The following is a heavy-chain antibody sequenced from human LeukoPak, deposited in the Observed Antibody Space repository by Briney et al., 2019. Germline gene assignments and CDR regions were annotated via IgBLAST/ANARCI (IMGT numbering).Heavy chain of an antibody. Sequence: PSETLSLTCTVSGGSISSSYWSWIRQPPGKGLEWIGYIYYSGSTNYNPSLKSRVTISVDTSKNRFSLKLSTVTAADTAVYYCARRPTGDPKFDYWGQGTLVTVSS. CDR1: GGSISSSY. CDR3: ARRPTGDPKFDY. D-gene: IGHD7-27*01. J-gene: IGHJ4*02. CDR2: IYYSGST. V-gene: IGHV4-59*08.